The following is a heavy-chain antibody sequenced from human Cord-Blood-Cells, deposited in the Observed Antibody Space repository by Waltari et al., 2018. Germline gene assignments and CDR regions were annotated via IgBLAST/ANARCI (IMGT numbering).Heavy chain of an antibody. CDR1: VCSFSSYA. CDR2: IIPIFSTA. J-gene: IGHJ4*02. Sequence: QVQLVQSGAEVKKPGSSVKVSCTASVCSFSSYARGWVRHAPGQGLEWMGGIIPIFSTANYAQKFQGRVTITADESTSTAYMELSGLRSEDTAVYYCARGSWSYPQYYFDYWGQGTLVTVSS. V-gene: IGHV1-69*01. D-gene: IGHD3-10*01. CDR3: ARGSWSYPQYYFDY.